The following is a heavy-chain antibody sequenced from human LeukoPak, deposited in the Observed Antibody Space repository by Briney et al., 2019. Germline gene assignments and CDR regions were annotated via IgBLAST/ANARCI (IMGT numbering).Heavy chain of an antibody. Sequence: ASVKVSCKVSGYTLTELSMHWVRQAPGKGLEWMGGFDPEDGETIYAQKFKGRVTMTEDTSTDTAYMELSSLRSEDTAVYYCATVPLYGDNFDSWGQGTLVTVSS. CDR2: FDPEDGET. J-gene: IGHJ4*02. CDR3: ATVPLYGDNFDS. V-gene: IGHV1-24*01. CDR1: GYTLTELS. D-gene: IGHD4-17*01.